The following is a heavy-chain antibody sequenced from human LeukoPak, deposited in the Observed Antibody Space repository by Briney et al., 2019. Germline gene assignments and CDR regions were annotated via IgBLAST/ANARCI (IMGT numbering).Heavy chain of an antibody. CDR2: INPSGGGT. D-gene: IGHD3-3*01. CDR1: EYTFTNYH. CDR3: ATDCWSGDSYYDFFDS. V-gene: IGHV1-46*01. Sequence: PEASVKVSCKASEYTFTNYHIHWVRQAPGQRLEWMGVINPSGGGTNYAQKFQGRVTMTRDTSTSTLYMELSSLRSDDTAVYFCATDCWSGDSYYDFFDSWGHGTLVTVSS. J-gene: IGHJ4*01.